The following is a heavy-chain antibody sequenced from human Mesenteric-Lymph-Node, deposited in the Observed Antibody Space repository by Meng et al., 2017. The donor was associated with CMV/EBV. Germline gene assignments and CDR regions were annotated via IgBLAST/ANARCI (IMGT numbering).Heavy chain of an antibody. CDR3: AKDRMITIFGVVTVDAFDI. Sequence: GGSLRLSCEASGFTFSSYSMNWVRQAPGKGLEWVASISSSNIYMYYADSVKGRFTISRDNSKNTLYLQMNSLRAEDTAVYYCAKDRMITIFGVVTVDAFDIWGQGTMVTVSS. CDR1: GFTFSSYS. J-gene: IGHJ3*02. D-gene: IGHD3-3*01. V-gene: IGHV3-21*04. CDR2: ISSSNIYM.